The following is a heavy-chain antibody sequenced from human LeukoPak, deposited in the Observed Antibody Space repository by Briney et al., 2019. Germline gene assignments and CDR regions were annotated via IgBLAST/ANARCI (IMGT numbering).Heavy chain of an antibody. CDR3: ATNGPGDGFDI. CDR2: ISWNSGSI. CDR1: GFTFDDYA. V-gene: IGHV3-9*01. Sequence: PGRSLRLSCAASGFTFDDYAMHWVRQAPGKGLEWVSGISWNSGSIGYADSVKGRFTISRDNAKNSLYLQMNSLRAEDTALYYCATNGPGDGFDIWGQGTMVTVSS. J-gene: IGHJ3*02.